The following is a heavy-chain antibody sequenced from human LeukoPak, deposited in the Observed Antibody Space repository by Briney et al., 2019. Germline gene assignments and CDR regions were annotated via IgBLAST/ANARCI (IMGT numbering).Heavy chain of an antibody. CDR1: GFTFSTYS. J-gene: IGHJ6*03. CDR2: ISSASSYI. Sequence: GGSLRLSCAASGFTFSTYSMNWVRQAPGKGLEWVSSISSASSYIYYADSVKGRFTISGDDAKNSLYLQMNSLRAEDTAVYYCARYCSSSRCLYYYHMDVWGKGTTVTVSS. CDR3: ARYCSSSRCLYYYHMDV. D-gene: IGHD2-2*01. V-gene: IGHV3-21*01.